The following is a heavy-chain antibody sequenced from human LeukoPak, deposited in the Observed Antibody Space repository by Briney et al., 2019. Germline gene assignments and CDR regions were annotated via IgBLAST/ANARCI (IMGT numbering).Heavy chain of an antibody. CDR3: ARDSTRFYDSSGYYYVNWFDP. CDR1: GYTFISYA. J-gene: IGHJ5*02. Sequence: SVKVSCKASGYTFISYAISWVRQAPGQGLEWMGGIIPIFGTANYAQKFPGRVTITADESTSTAYMELSSLRSEDTAVYYCARDSTRFYDSSGYYYVNWFDPWGQGTLVTVSS. CDR2: IIPIFGTA. D-gene: IGHD3-22*01. V-gene: IGHV1-69*13.